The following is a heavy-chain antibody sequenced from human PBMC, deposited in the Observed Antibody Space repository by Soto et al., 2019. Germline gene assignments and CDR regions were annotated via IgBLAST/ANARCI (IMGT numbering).Heavy chain of an antibody. Sequence: EVQLVESGGGLAQPGGSLRLSCAASGFSLGDYGMSWVRQAPGKGLEWVANINEDGSEKYYADSVRGRFTISRDNTKNSLWLQMSSLRAEDTAVYYCAMILHTFHIWGQGSVVTVSS. J-gene: IGHJ3*02. V-gene: IGHV3-7*01. CDR3: AMILHTFHI. CDR1: GFSLGDYG. CDR2: INEDGSEK.